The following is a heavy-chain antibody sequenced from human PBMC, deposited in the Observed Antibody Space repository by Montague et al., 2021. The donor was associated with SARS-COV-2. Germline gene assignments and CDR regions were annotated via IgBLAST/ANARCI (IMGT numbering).Heavy chain of an antibody. V-gene: IGHV4-59*01. CDR1: GGSMRRYY. CDR2: IYDSGGA. J-gene: IGHJ4*02. Sequence: SETLSLTCTISGGSMRRYYWTWIRQLLGKELEWIGSIYDSGGARYNPSLKSRVSISVDASKNQSSLRVTSVTAADTAVYFCARRGTGNYEILDYWGQGILVTVSS. CDR3: ARRGTGNYEILDY. D-gene: IGHD3-3*01.